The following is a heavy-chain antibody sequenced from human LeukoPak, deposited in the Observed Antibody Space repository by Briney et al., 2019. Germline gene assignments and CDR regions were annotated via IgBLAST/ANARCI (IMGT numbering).Heavy chain of an antibody. CDR1: GGTFSSYA. CDR3: ATDYGGNGDAFDI. J-gene: IGHJ3*02. D-gene: IGHD4-23*01. V-gene: IGHV1-69*13. Sequence: ASVKVSCKASGGTFSSYAISWVRQAPGQGLEWMGGIIPIFGTANYAQKFQGRVTITADESTSTAYMELSSLRSEDTAVYYCATDYGGNGDAFDIWGQGTMVTVSS. CDR2: IIPIFGTA.